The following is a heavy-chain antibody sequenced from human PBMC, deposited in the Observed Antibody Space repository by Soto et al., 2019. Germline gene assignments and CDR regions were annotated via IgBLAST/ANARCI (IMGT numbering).Heavy chain of an antibody. J-gene: IGHJ4*02. CDR1: GFSLTTSEVG. D-gene: IGHD2-15*01. V-gene: IGHV2-5*02. CDR2: IFWDDDE. Sequence: QITLKESGPTLVKPTQTLTLTCTFSGFSLTTSEVGVGWIRQPPGKALEWLAIIFWDDDERYSPSLRSRLIITKDTSKTQVVLTMTHMDPIDTATYYCARRTYCSGGSCYDYWGQGTLVTVSS. CDR3: ARRTYCSGGSCYDY.